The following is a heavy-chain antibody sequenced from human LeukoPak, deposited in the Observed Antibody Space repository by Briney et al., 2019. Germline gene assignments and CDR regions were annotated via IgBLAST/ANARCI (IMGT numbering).Heavy chain of an antibody. V-gene: IGHV1-2*02. CDR3: ARDLYYDFWSGYYYYYGMDV. CDR2: INPNSGGT. CDR1: GYTFTSYY. J-gene: IGHJ6*02. Sequence: ASVKVSCKASGYTFTSYYMHWVRQAPGQGLEWMGWINPNSGGTNYAQKFQGRVTMTRDTSISTAYMELSRLRSDDTAVYYCARDLYYDFWSGYYYYYGMDVWGQGTTVTVSS. D-gene: IGHD3-3*01.